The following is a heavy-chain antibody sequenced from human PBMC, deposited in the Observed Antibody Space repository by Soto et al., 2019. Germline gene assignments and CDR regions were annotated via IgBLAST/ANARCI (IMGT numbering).Heavy chain of an antibody. Sequence: QVQLVQSGAEVKKPGSSVKVSCKASGGTFSTYTIIWVRQAPGQGLEWMGRILPMLDITNSAQRFQGRVTITAEKSTSTAYLELSSLRSEDTAVYYCTLGSWSAETFEIWGRGTMVTVSS. V-gene: IGHV1-69*02. J-gene: IGHJ3*02. CDR1: GGTFSTYT. CDR2: ILPMLDIT. CDR3: TLGSWSAETFEI. D-gene: IGHD6-13*01.